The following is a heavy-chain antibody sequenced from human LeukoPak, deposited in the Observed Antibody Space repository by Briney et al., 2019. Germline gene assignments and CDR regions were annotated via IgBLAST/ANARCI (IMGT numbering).Heavy chain of an antibody. Sequence: GGSLTLSCAPSAYAFSSYSMNCVRPAPGNGMEWVSSISSRRSDIYYAYSVKGRLTISRDKAKNPLYLQMNSLRAEDTAVYYCARDGGSVLRFLEWLLGPDYWGQGTLVTVSS. CDR1: AYAFSSYS. CDR3: ARDGGSVLRFLEWLLGPDY. D-gene: IGHD3-3*01. V-gene: IGHV3-21*01. J-gene: IGHJ4*02. CDR2: ISSRRSDI.